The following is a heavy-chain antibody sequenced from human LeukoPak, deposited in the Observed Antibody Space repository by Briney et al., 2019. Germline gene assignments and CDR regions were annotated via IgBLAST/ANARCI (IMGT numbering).Heavy chain of an antibody. CDR2: IYYSGSA. Sequence: SETLSLTCTVTGGSISSYYWSWIRQPPGKGLEWIGYIYYSGSANYNPSLKSRVTISVDTSKNQFSLKLSSVTAADTAVYYCARGPPYISGWHWGHPFDYWGQGTLVTVSS. CDR3: ARGPPYISGWHWGHPFDY. V-gene: IGHV4-59*08. J-gene: IGHJ4*02. D-gene: IGHD6-19*01. CDR1: GGSISSYY.